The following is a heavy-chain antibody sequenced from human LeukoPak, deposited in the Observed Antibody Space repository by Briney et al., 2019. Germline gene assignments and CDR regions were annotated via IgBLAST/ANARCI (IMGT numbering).Heavy chain of an antibody. CDR2: IYYGGST. CDR1: GGSIISSIYY. J-gene: IGHJ6*03. V-gene: IGHV4-39*07. CDR3: ARVLASETRDYPYYYYYMDV. Sequence: SETLSLTRTVSGGSIISSIYYWGWIRQPPGKGLEWIGKIYYGGSTYLNPSLKSRVTMSVDTSKNQYSPNLSSVIAADTAIYFCARVLASETRDYPYYYYYMDVWGKGTTVTVSS. D-gene: IGHD3-16*01.